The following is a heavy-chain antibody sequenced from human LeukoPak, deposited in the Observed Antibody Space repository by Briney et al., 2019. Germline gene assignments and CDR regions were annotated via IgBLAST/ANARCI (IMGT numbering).Heavy chain of an antibody. CDR1: GGTFSSYA. Sequence: SVKVSCKASGGTFSSYAISWVRQAPGQGREWMGRIIPIFGTANYAQKFQGRVTITTDESTSTAYMELSSLRPEDTAVYYCARDLEAYYYGSYRGGSCLDYWGQGTLVTVSS. CDR2: IIPIFGTA. CDR3: ARDLEAYYYGSYRGGSCLDY. V-gene: IGHV1-69*05. D-gene: IGHD3-10*01. J-gene: IGHJ4*02.